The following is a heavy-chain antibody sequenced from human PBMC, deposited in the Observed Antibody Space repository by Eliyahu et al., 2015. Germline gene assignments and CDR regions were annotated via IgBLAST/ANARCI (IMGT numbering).Heavy chain of an antibody. Sequence: QVQLVQSGAAVKKPGASVXVSCKVSGXTLXDLPXHWVRQPPGKGLEWMGGFXPEDRQTIYAQKFQGRVIMTEDRSTNIVYMELRSLRSEDTAVYYCATGVSVGASEPIYYFYFGMDVWGQGTTVTVSS. CDR3: ATGVSVGASEPIYYFYFGMDV. J-gene: IGHJ6*02. CDR1: GXTLXDLP. D-gene: IGHD1-26*01. V-gene: IGHV1-24*01. CDR2: FXPEDRQT.